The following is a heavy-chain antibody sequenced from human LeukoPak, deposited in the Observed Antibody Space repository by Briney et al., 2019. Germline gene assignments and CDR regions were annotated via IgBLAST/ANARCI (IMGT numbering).Heavy chain of an antibody. Sequence: GGSLRLSCAASGFTFSSYEMNWVRQAPGEGLEWVSYISSSSSYIYYADSVKGRFTISRDNAKNSLYLQMNSLRAEDTAVYYCARGGGYATPFDYWGQGTLVTVSS. CDR1: GFTFSSYE. J-gene: IGHJ4*02. CDR2: ISSSSSYI. CDR3: ARGGGYATPFDY. V-gene: IGHV3-21*05. D-gene: IGHD5-12*01.